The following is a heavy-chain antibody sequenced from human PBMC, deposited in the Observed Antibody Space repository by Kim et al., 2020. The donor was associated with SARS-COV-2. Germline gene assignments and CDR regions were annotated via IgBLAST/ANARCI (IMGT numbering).Heavy chain of an antibody. CDR1: GFTFDDYA. CDR3: AKAPPPRCSGGSCWRSYYYYGMDV. CDR2: ISGDGGST. J-gene: IGHJ6*02. V-gene: IGHV3-43*02. D-gene: IGHD2-15*01. Sequence: GGSLRLSCAASGFTFDDYAMHWVRQAPGKGLEWVSLISGDGGSTYYADSVKGRFNISRDNSKNSLYLQMNSLRTEDTALYYCAKAPPPRCSGGSCWRSYYYYGMDVWGQGTTVTVSS.